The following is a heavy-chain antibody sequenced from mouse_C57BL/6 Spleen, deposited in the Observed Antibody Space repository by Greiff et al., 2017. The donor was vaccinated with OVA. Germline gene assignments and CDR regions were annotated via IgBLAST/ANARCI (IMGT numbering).Heavy chain of an antibody. CDR1: GYTFTDYY. D-gene: IGHD1-1*01. V-gene: IGHV1-26*01. Sequence: EVQLQQSGPELVKPGASVKISCKASGYTFTDYYMNWVKQSHGKSLEWIGDINPNNGGTSYNQKFKGKATLTVDKSSSTAYMELRSLTSEDSAVYYCARDGMDYYSPTGFAYWGQGTLVTVSA. CDR3: ARDGMDYYSPTGFAY. J-gene: IGHJ3*01. CDR2: INPNNGGT.